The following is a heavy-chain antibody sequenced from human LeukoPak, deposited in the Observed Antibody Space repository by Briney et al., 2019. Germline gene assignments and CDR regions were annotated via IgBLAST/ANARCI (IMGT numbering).Heavy chain of an antibody. CDR3: AKARGYSDYTGYRTFDY. CDR2: ISGDTKYT. CDR1: GFTFSTYG. J-gene: IGHJ4*02. V-gene: IGHV3-23*01. Sequence: GGSLRLSCAASGFTFSTYGLTWVRQAPGKGLEWVSPISGDTKYTYYADSVKGRFTISRDNSKNTLFLQMNSLRAEDTAVYYCAKARGYSDYTGYRTFDYWGQGALVTVSS. D-gene: IGHD3-3*01.